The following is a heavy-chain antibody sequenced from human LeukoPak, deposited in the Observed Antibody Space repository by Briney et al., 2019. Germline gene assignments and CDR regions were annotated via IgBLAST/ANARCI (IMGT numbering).Heavy chain of an antibody. CDR3: AKDRDYVPDY. V-gene: IGHV3-30*18. Sequence: PGGSLRLSCAASGFTFSSYGMHWVRQAPGKGLEWVAVISYDGSNKYYADSVKGRFTISRDTSKNTLYLQMNSLIAEDTAVYYCAKDRDYVPDYWGQGTLVTVSS. D-gene: IGHD3-10*02. CDR1: GFTFSSYG. J-gene: IGHJ4*02. CDR2: ISYDGSNK.